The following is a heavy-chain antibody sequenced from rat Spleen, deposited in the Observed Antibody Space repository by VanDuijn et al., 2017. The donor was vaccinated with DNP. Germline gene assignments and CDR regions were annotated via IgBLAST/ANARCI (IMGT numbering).Heavy chain of an antibody. D-gene: IGHD1-12*01. CDR2: LSYNGGTP. CDR1: GFTFSDYA. CDR3: ARHRTIMPYYYAMDA. V-gene: IGHV5-7*01. Sequence: EVQLVESGGGLVQPGNSLKLSCAASGFTFSDYAMAWVRQSLKKRLEWVATLSYNGGTPYYRDSVKGRFTISRDNAQSTLYLQMDSLRSEDTATYYCARHRTIMPYYYAMDAWGQGASVTVSS. J-gene: IGHJ4*01.